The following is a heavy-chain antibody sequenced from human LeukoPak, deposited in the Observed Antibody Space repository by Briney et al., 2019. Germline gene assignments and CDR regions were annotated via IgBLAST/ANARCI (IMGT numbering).Heavy chain of an antibody. V-gene: IGHV1-2*02. CDR1: GYSFTGYY. Sequence: ASMKVSCKASGYSFTGYYIHWVRQAPGQGLEWMGWINPDGDVTKSAQKFQGRVTMTSDKSINTVYMELSGLTSDDTALYYCARGPNHYYYMDFWGKGTTVSVSS. CDR2: INPDGDVT. D-gene: IGHD2-8*01. CDR3: ARGPNHYYYMDF. J-gene: IGHJ6*03.